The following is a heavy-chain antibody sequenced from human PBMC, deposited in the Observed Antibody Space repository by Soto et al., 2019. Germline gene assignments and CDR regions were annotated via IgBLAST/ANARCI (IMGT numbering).Heavy chain of an antibody. CDR1: GFTFSSYS. CDR3: ERGGREITRHLDY. D-gene: IGHD3-16*01. V-gene: IGHV3-21*01. Sequence: EVQLVESGGDLVKPGGSLRLSCADSGFTFSSYSMNWVRQAPGKWLEWVSAISSSSAYIFYADSVKGRFTVSRDNAKNSLYLQMNRLSADDADVYYCERGGREITRHLDYWGQGTLVTVSS. J-gene: IGHJ4*02. CDR2: ISSSSAYI.